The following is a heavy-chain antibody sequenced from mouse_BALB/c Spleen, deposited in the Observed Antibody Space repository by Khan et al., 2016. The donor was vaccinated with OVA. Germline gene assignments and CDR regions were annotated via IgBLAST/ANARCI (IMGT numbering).Heavy chain of an antibody. CDR1: GYTFSSYW. D-gene: IGHD1-1*01. CDR3: ARGNYYGSSSWFGY. V-gene: IGHV1-9*01. CDR2: ILPGSGRN. Sequence: VQLQQSGAELMKPGASVKISCKATGYTFSSYWIEWVKQRPGHGLEWIGEILPGSGRNNYNEKFKGKATFTADTSSNTAYMQLRTLTSDDSAGYYWARGNYYGSSSWFGYWGQGTLVTVSA. J-gene: IGHJ3*01.